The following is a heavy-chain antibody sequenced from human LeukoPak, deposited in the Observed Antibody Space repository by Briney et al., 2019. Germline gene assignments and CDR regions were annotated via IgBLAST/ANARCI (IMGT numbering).Heavy chain of an antibody. CDR1: GFTFSGFG. CDR3: AELGITMIGGV. D-gene: IGHD3-10*02. CDR2: IHTDQTIQ. J-gene: IGHJ6*04. V-gene: IGHV3-30*02. Sequence: PGGSLRLSCAASGFTFSGFGMHWVRQAPGKGLEWVAYIHTDQTIQYYADSVKGRFTISRDNAKNSLYLQMNSLRAEDTAVYYCAELGITMIGGVWGKGTTVTISS.